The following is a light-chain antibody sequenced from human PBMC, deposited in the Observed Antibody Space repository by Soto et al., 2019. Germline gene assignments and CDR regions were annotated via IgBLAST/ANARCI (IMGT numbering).Light chain of an antibody. V-gene: IGKV4-1*01. CDR1: QSVLYSANNKNY. Sequence: DIVMTQSPDSLAVSLGERATINSKSSQSVLYSANNKNYLAWYQQKPGQPPKLLIYWASTRESGVPDRFSGSGSGTDFTLTISSLQAEDVAVYHCQQYYSTPTFGGGTKVEIK. CDR3: QQYYSTPT. J-gene: IGKJ4*01. CDR2: WAS.